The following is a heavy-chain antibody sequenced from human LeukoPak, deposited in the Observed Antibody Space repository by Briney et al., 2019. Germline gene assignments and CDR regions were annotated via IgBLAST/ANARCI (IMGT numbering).Heavy chain of an antibody. J-gene: IGHJ4*02. CDR3: AKVGGQWLVSYFDF. Sequence: GGSLRLSCAASGFTFSSYGMHWVRQAPGKGLEWVAVISNDGSNKYYADSVKGRFTISRDNSQNTLYLQMNSLRAEDTAVYYCAKVGGQWLVSYFDFWGQGTLVTVSS. CDR1: GFTFSSYG. CDR2: ISNDGSNK. V-gene: IGHV3-30*18. D-gene: IGHD6-19*01.